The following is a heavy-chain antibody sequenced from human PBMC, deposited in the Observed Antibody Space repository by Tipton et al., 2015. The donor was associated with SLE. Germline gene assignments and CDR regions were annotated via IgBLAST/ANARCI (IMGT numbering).Heavy chain of an antibody. CDR1: GGTFSRHA. Sequence: QSGAEVKKPGSSVKVSCKASGGTFSRHAISWVRQDPGQGLEWMGGIIPMFGTANYAQKFQGRVTITTDESTSTAYMELSSLRSEDTAVYYCARGSGRFSPCNIWGQGTMVTVSS. V-gene: IGHV1-69*05. CDR2: IIPMFGTA. CDR3: ARGSGRFSPCNI. J-gene: IGHJ3*02. D-gene: IGHD1-26*01.